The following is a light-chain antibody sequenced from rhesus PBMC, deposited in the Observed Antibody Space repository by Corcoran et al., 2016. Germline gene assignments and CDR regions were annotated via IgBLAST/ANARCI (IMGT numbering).Light chain of an antibody. CDR3: PHYYSTPYS. CDR1: QGITND. CDR2: AAS. V-gene: IGKV1S17*01. J-gene: IGKJ2*01. Sequence: DIQMTQSPSSLSASVGDRVTITCRASQGITNDLAWYQQKQGETPKLLMYAASSLQSGIPSRFSGRGSGTDFTLTISSLQSEDFATYYCPHYYSTPYSFGQGTKVEIK.